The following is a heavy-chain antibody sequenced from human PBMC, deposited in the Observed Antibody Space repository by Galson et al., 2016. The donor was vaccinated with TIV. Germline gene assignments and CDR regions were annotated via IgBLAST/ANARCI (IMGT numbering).Heavy chain of an antibody. Sequence: SLRLSCAGSGFTFSSYEVNWVRQAPGKGLEWISYISPSGTIYYADSAKGRFTISRDNAKNSLFLQMNSLRAEDTAVYFCARVATFIDAFDLWGQGTMVSVSS. D-gene: IGHD5-12*01. CDR3: ARVATFIDAFDL. V-gene: IGHV3-48*03. J-gene: IGHJ3*01. CDR1: GFTFSSYE. CDR2: ISPSGTI.